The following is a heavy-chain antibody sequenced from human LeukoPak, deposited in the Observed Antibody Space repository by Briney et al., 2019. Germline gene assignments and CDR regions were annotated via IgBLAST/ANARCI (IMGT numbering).Heavy chain of an antibody. CDR2: ISAYNGNT. V-gene: IGHV1-18*01. CDR3: AGDGELQHYYYGMDV. D-gene: IGHD1-26*01. J-gene: IGHJ6*02. CDR1: GYTFTSYG. Sequence: ASVNVSCKASGYTFTSYGISWVRQAPGQGLEWMGWISAYNGNTNYAQKLQGRVTMTTDTSTSTAYMELRSLRSDDTAVYYCAGDGELQHYYYGMDVWGQGTTVTVSS.